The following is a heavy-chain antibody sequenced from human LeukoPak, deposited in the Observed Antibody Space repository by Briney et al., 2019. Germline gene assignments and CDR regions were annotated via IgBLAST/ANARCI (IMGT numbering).Heavy chain of an antibody. D-gene: IGHD3-3*01. CDR2: ISGSGGTT. V-gene: IGHV3-23*01. J-gene: IGHJ4*02. CDR3: ARDLYADFWSGSVFDY. CDR1: GFSFSSYA. Sequence: GGSLRLSCEASGFSFSSYATSWVRRAPGKGLEWVAGISGSGGTTFYAGSVKGRFPISRDISKNTLYLQMSSLRAGDTAVYYCARDLYADFWSGSVFDYWGRGTLVTVSS.